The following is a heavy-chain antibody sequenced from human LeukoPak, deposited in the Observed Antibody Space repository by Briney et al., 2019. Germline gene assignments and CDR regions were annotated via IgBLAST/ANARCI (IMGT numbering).Heavy chain of an antibody. J-gene: IGHJ4*02. Sequence: SQTLSLTCTVSGGSISSGGYYWSWIRQHPGKGLEWIGYIYYSGSTYYNPSLKSRVTISVDTSKNQFSLKLSSVSAADTAVYYCASSRGDFWSGSRDRGGFFDYWGQGTLVTVSS. CDR1: GGSISSGGYY. CDR2: IYYSGST. D-gene: IGHD3-3*01. CDR3: ASSRGDFWSGSRDRGGFFDY. V-gene: IGHV4-31*03.